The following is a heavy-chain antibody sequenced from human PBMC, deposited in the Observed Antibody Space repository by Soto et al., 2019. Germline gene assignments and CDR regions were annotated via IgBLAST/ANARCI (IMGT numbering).Heavy chain of an antibody. D-gene: IGHD2-2*02. CDR1: GFIFSSYW. J-gene: IGHJ6*02. CDR3: ARDLPTTIRGGYYYSYGMDV. Sequence: GGALRLSFSASGFIFSSYWIDWGRQAPGEGVGWHSRVHSEGRNTTYAASVKGRFTTSRDNAKNTMYLQMNSLRAEDPAVYYCARDLPTTIRGGYYYSYGMDVWGQGTTVTVSS. V-gene: IGHV3-74*03. CDR2: VHSEGRNT.